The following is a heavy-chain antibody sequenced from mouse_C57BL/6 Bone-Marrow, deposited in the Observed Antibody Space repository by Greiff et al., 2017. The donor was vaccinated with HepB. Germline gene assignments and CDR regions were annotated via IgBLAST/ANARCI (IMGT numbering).Heavy chain of an antibody. CDR3: ARSITTVVEGFAY. D-gene: IGHD1-1*01. CDR1: GYAFSSSW. Sequence: VQLQQSGPELVKPGASVKISCKASGYAFSSSWMNWVKQRPGKGLEWIGRIYPGDGDTNYNGKFKGKATLTADKSSSTAYMQLSSLTSEDSAVYFCARSITTVVEGFAYWGQGTLVTVSA. J-gene: IGHJ3*01. CDR2: IYPGDGDT. V-gene: IGHV1-82*01.